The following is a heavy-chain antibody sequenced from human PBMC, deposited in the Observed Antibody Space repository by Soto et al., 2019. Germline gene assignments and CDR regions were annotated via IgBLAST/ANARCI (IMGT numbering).Heavy chain of an antibody. CDR3: AKDLGRLQLLLDYYYYGMDV. CDR1: GFTFSSYG. D-gene: IGHD1-7*01. J-gene: IGHJ6*02. V-gene: IGHV3-30*18. CDR2: ISYDGSNK. Sequence: LRLSCAASGFTFSSYGMHWVRQAPGKGLEWVAVISYDGSNKYYADSVKGRFTISRDNSKNTLYLQMNSLRAEDTAVYYCAKDLGRLQLLLDYYYYGMDVWRQGTTVTVSS.